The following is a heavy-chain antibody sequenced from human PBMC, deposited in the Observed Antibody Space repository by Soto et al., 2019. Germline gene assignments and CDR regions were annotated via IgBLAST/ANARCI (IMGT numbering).Heavy chain of an antibody. Sequence: ASVKVSCKASGYTFTSYDINWVRQATGQGLEWMGWMNPNSGNTGYARKFQGRVTMTRNTSISTAYMELSSLRSEDTAVYYCARGRDLLRYFDWLSHGLYWGQGTLVTVSS. CDR2: MNPNSGNT. CDR1: GYTFTSYD. D-gene: IGHD3-9*01. CDR3: ARGRDLLRYFDWLSHGLY. J-gene: IGHJ4*02. V-gene: IGHV1-8*01.